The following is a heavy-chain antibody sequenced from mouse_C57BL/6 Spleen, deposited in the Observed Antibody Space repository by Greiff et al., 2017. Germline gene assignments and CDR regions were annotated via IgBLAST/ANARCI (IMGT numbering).Heavy chain of an antibody. V-gene: IGHV1-42*01. Sequence: VQLQQSGPELVKPGASVKISCKASGYSFTGYYMNWVKQSPEKSLEWIGEINPSTGGTTYNQKFKAKATLTVDKSSSTAYMQLQSLTSEDSAVYYCARGGLGRDAMDYWGQGTSVTVSS. CDR1: GYSFTGYY. CDR2: INPSTGGT. D-gene: IGHD4-1*01. CDR3: ARGGLGRDAMDY. J-gene: IGHJ4*01.